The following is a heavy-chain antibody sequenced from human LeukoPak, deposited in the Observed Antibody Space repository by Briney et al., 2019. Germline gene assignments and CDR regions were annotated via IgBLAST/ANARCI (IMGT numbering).Heavy chain of an antibody. V-gene: IGHV3-74*01. J-gene: IGHJ1*01. CDR3: ARVSGPGMNEYYHL. D-gene: IGHD3-10*01. CDR1: GITFCGAW. Sequence: PGGSLRLSCAASGITFCGAWMHWVRQAPGERLVWVSRINDVGSFRRYANSAKGRCTISRDNAKNTLFLQMDSLRAEDTAVYYCARVSGPGMNEYYHLWGQGTLVTVSS. CDR2: INDVGSFR.